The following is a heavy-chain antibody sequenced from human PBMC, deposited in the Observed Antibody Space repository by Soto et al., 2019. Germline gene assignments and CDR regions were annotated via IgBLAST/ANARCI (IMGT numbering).Heavy chain of an antibody. J-gene: IGHJ6*02. CDR3: AREKGASSTSSNNYYYYYGMDV. D-gene: IGHD2-2*01. CDR1: GGSISSHSHY. Sequence: PSETLSLTCSVFGGSISSHSHYWGRIRQHPGKGLEWIGYIYYSGSTYYNPSLKSRVTISVDTSKNQFSLKLSSVTAADTAVYYCAREKGASSTSSNNYYYYYGMDVWGQGTTVTVSS. CDR2: IYYSGST. V-gene: IGHV4-31*03.